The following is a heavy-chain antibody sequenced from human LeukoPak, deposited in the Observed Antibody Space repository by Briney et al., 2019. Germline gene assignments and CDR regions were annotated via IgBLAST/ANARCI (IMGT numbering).Heavy chain of an antibody. J-gene: IGHJ6*03. D-gene: IGHD2-2*01. CDR2: IYYSGST. V-gene: IGHV4-30-4*08. CDR1: GGSISSGDSY. CDR3: ARDHIVVVGHYYYYYMDV. Sequence: SQTLSLTCTVSGGSISSGDSYWSWIRQPPRKGLEWIGYIYYSGSTYYNPSLKSRVTISVDTSKHQFSLKLSSVTAADTAVYYCARDHIVVVGHYYYYYMDVWGKGTTVTVSS.